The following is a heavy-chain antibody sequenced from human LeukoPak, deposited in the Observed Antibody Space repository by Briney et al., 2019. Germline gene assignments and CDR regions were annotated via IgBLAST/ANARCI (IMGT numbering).Heavy chain of an antibody. CDR2: INPSGDPSGGST. V-gene: IGHV1-46*01. D-gene: IGHD5-12*01. CDR1: GYIFTSYY. J-gene: IGHJ6*02. CDR3: AREDRVATTDYYYNGMDV. Sequence: ASVKVSCKATGYIFTSYYMNWVRQAPGQGPEWMGIINPSGDPSGGSTTYAQKFQGRVTMTRDTSTSTVYMELSSLRSEDTAVYYCAREDRVATTDYYYNGMDVWGQGTTVTVSS.